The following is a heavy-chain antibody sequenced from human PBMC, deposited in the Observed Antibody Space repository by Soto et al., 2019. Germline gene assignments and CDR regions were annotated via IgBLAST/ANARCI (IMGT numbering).Heavy chain of an antibody. CDR2: ISGSGGST. J-gene: IGHJ4*02. V-gene: IGHV3-23*01. D-gene: IGHD6-13*01. CDR1: GCTFSSYW. Sequence: PGGSLRLSCAAAGCTFSSYWMSWVRQAPGKGLEWVSAISGSGGSTYYADSVKGRFTISRDNSKNTLYLQMNSLRAEDTAVYYCAYSSTPFDYWGQGTLVTVSS. CDR3: AYSSTPFDY.